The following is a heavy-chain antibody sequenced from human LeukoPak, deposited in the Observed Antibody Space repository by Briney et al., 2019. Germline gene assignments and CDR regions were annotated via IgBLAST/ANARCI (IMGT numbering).Heavy chain of an antibody. V-gene: IGHV3-69-1*02. J-gene: IGHJ4*02. D-gene: IGHD2-21*02. Sequence: GGSLRLSCAASGFTFSDYYMSWIRQAPGKGLEWISYIGTGDNKHYADSIKGRFTTSRDDAKNSLFLEMHSLEADDTAVYYCARGQINCRGDCNDYWGQGTLVTVSS. CDR1: GFTFSDYY. CDR3: ARGQINCRGDCNDY. CDR2: IGTGDNK.